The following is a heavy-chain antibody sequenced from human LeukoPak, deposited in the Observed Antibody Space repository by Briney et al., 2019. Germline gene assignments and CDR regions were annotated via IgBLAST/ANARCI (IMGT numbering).Heavy chain of an antibody. J-gene: IGHJ6*03. Sequence: ASVKVSCKASGYTFTSYGISWVRQTPGQGLEWMGWISAYNGNTNYAQKLQGRVTMTTDTSTSTAYMELRSLRSDDTAVYYCARVGKSGWNYYYYYMDVWGKGTTVTVSS. CDR3: ARVGKSGWNYYYYYMDV. CDR1: GYTFTSYG. D-gene: IGHD3-16*01. V-gene: IGHV1-18*01. CDR2: ISAYNGNT.